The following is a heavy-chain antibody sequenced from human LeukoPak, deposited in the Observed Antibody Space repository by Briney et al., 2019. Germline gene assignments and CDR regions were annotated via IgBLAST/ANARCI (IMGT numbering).Heavy chain of an antibody. J-gene: IGHJ4*02. CDR1: GGSISSYY. D-gene: IGHD6-6*01. V-gene: IGHV4-4*09. Sequence: SETLSLTCTVSGGSISSYYWSWIRQPPGKGLEWIGYIYTSGSTNYNPSLKSRVTISVDTSKNQFSLKLSSVTAADTAVYYCARSYSSSSTFDYWGQGTLVTVSS. CDR2: IYTSGST. CDR3: ARSYSSSSTFDY.